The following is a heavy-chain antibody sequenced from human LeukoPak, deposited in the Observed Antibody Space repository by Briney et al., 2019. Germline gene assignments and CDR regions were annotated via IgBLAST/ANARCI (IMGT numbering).Heavy chain of an antibody. CDR1: GITLSNYG. CDR3: AKRGVVIRVILVGYHKEAYYFDS. D-gene: IGHD3-22*01. V-gene: IGHV3-23*01. CDR2: ISDSGGRT. J-gene: IGHJ4*02. Sequence: GGSLRLSCAVSGITLSNYGMSWARQAPGKGLEWVAGISDSGGRTNYADSVKGRFAISRDNPKNTLYLQMNSLRAEDTAVYFCAKRGVVIRVILVGYHKEAYYFDSWGQGALVTVSS.